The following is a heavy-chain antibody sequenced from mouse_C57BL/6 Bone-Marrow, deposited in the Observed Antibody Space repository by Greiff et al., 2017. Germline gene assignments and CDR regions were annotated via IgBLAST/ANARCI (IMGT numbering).Heavy chain of an antibody. V-gene: IGHV5-6*01. CDR2: ISSGGSYT. J-gene: IGHJ3*01. CDR3: ARPNGDEAY. CDR1: GFTFSSYG. D-gene: IGHD4-1*02. Sequence: EVQLVESGGDLVKPGGSLKLSCAASGFTFSSYGMSWVRQTPDKRLVWVATISSGGSYTYYPDSVKGRFTISRDNAKNTLYLQMSSLKSEDTAMYYCARPNGDEAYWGQGTLVTVSA.